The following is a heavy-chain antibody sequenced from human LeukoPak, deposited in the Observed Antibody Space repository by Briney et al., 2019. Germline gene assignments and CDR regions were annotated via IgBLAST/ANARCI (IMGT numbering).Heavy chain of an antibody. Sequence: ASVKVSCKASGYTFTTYGVSWVRQAPGQGLEWMGWISAYNGNTNYAQKYQGRATMTTDTSTSTAYMELRSLRSDGTAVYYCARDGHSSSWYLAFWGQGTLVTVSS. CDR3: ARDGHSSSWYLAF. CDR2: ISAYNGNT. V-gene: IGHV1-18*01. J-gene: IGHJ4*02. D-gene: IGHD6-13*01. CDR1: GYTFTTYG.